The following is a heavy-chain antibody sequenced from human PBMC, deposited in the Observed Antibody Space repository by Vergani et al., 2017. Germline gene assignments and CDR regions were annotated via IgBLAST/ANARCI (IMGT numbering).Heavy chain of an antibody. Sequence: QVQLVASGGGMVQPGGSLRLSCAGSGFTFSGYGMHWVRQAPGKGLEWVAFIRYDGAKKYYGDSVKGRCTISRDNSKNTLYLQVNSLRTEDSAVYYCASSGTYGEDYFDCWGQGTLVNVSS. CDR2: IRYDGAKK. J-gene: IGHJ4*02. CDR3: ASSGTYGEDYFDC. V-gene: IGHV3-30*02. D-gene: IGHD1-26*01. CDR1: GFTFSGYG.